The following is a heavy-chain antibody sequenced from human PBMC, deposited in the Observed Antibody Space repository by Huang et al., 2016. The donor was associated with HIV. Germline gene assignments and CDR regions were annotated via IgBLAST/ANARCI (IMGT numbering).Heavy chain of an antibody. CDR3: ARAPPDH. Sequence: QVQMVQSGAEVKKPGASVKVSCTTSGYDFTGYYMHWVRQAPGQGLEWRGWINPNSDVAVYAQKFRGRVTRTTDTSVTTAYMELTRLTSDDTAMYYCARAPPDHWGQGTLVTVSS. CDR1: GYDFTGYY. V-gene: IGHV1-2*02. J-gene: IGHJ4*02. CDR2: INPNSDVA.